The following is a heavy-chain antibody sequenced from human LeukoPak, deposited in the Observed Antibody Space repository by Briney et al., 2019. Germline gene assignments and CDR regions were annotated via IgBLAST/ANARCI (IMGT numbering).Heavy chain of an antibody. V-gene: IGHV1-24*01. Sequence: ASVKVSCKVSGYTLTELSMHWVRQAPGKGLEWMGGFDPEDGETIYAQKFQGRVTMTEDTSTDTAYMELSSLRSEDTAVYYCATDGGLQLVPFYYYMDVWGKGTTVTVSS. CDR2: FDPEDGET. CDR3: ATDGGLQLVPFYYYMDV. D-gene: IGHD6-6*01. CDR1: GYTLTELS. J-gene: IGHJ6*03.